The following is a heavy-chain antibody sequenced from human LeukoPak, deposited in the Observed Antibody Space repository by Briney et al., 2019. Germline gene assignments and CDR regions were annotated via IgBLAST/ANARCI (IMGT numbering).Heavy chain of an antibody. Sequence: GGSLRLSCAASGFTFSSYEMNWVRQAPGKGLEWVSYISSSGSTIYYADSVKGRFTISRDNAKNSLYLQMSSLRAEDTAVYYCAGAADCSGGSCYYYYMDVWGKGTTVTVSS. CDR3: AGAADCSGGSCYYYYMDV. J-gene: IGHJ6*03. D-gene: IGHD2-15*01. CDR1: GFTFSSYE. CDR2: ISSSGSTI. V-gene: IGHV3-48*03.